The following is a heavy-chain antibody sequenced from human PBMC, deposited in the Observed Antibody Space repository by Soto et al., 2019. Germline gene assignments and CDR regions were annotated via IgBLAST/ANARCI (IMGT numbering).Heavy chain of an antibody. V-gene: IGHV1-18*01. CDR1: GYTFTSYC. J-gene: IGHJ3*02. D-gene: IGHD6-19*01. CDR2: ISAYNGNT. Sequence: ASVKVSCNASGYTFTSYCVSWVRQAPGQGLEWMGWISAYNGNTNYAQKLQGRVTMTTDTSTSTAYMELRSLRSDDTAVYYCARDVAVAGGLSFDIWGQGTMVTVSS. CDR3: ARDVAVAGGLSFDI.